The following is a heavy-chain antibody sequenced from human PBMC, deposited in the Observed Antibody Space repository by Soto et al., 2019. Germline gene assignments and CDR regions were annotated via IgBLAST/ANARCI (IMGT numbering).Heavy chain of an antibody. CDR1: GGSISSTHW. CDR2: IYHSGST. J-gene: IGHJ4*02. V-gene: IGHV4-4*02. CDR3: ARREDGNGKWDY. D-gene: IGHD2-8*01. Sequence: QVQLQESGPGLVKPLGTLSLTCAVSGGSISSTHWWSWVRQPPGKGLEWIGEIYHSGSTNYNPSLESRVTISVDTSKNHFSLKLRSVPAADTAVYYCARREDGNGKWDYWGQGTLVTVSS.